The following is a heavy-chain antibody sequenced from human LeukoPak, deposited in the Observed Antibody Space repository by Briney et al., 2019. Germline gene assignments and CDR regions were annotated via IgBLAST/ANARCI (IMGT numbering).Heavy chain of an antibody. Sequence: PGGSLRLSCAASGFTFSNAWMSWVRQPPGKGLEWVAVISYDGSNKYYADSVKGRFTISRDNSKNTLYLQMNSLRAEDTAVYYCAKAYGDYEHVYWYFDLWGRGTLVTVSS. CDR3: AKAYGDYEHVYWYFDL. CDR2: ISYDGSNK. D-gene: IGHD4-17*01. V-gene: IGHV3-30*18. CDR1: GFTFSNAW. J-gene: IGHJ2*01.